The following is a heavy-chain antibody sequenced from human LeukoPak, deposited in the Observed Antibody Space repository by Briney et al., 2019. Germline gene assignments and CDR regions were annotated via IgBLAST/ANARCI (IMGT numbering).Heavy chain of an antibody. Sequence: ASVKVSCKVSGYTFTDYYMHWVQQAPGKGLEWMGLVGPEDGETIYAEKFQGRVTITADTSTDTAYMELSSLRSEDTAVYYCATVGGSYGGYFDYWGQGTLVTVSS. CDR1: GYTFTDYY. J-gene: IGHJ4*02. D-gene: IGHD1-26*01. V-gene: IGHV1-69-2*01. CDR2: VGPEDGET. CDR3: ATVGGSYGGYFDY.